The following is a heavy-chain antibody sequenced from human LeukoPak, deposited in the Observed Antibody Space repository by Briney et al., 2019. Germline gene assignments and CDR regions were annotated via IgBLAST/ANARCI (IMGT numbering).Heavy chain of an antibody. CDR1: GFTFSGHS. J-gene: IGHJ4*02. CDR2: INLDGSER. CDR3: GRVIAGAIDY. V-gene: IGHV3-7*01. D-gene: IGHD6-13*01. Sequence: QPGGSLRLSCAASGFTFSGHSMTWVRQAPGKGLEWVANINLDGSERFYVDFVKGRFTISRDNADNSMYLQMNSLRAEDTAVYYCGRVIAGAIDYWGQGTLVTVSS.